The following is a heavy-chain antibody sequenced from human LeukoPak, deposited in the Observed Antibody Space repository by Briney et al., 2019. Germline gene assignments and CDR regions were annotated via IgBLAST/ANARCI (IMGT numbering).Heavy chain of an antibody. CDR1: GGSFSGYY. CDR2: INHSGST. Sequence: PSETLSLTCAVYGGSFSGYYWSWIRQPPGKGLEWIREINHSGSTNYNPSLKSRVTISVDTSKNQLSLKLSSVTAADTAVYYCASRTAMVTWAYWGQGTLVTVSS. D-gene: IGHD5-18*01. V-gene: IGHV4-34*01. J-gene: IGHJ4*02. CDR3: ASRTAMVTWAY.